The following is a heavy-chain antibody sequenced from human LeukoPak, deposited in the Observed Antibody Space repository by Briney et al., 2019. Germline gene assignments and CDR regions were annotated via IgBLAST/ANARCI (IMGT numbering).Heavy chain of an antibody. CDR1: GGSISSSSFY. Sequence: SETLSLSCTVSGGSISSSSFYWGWIRPPPGKGLEWIRSIYYSGSTYYNPSLKSRVTISVDTSKSQFSLKLSSVTAADTAVYYCARHIYGPHNSFDFWGQGTLVTVSS. CDR2: IYYSGST. CDR3: ARHIYGPHNSFDF. V-gene: IGHV4-39*01. D-gene: IGHD1-20*01. J-gene: IGHJ4*02.